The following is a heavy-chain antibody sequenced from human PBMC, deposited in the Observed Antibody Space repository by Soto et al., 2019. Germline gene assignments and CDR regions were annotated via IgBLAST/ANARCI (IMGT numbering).Heavy chain of an antibody. V-gene: IGHV3-33*01. CDR1: GFTFSSYG. J-gene: IGHJ6*02. D-gene: IGHD2-2*01. CDR3: ARGYQLLTYYYYGMDA. CDR2: IWYDGSNK. Sequence: PGGSLRLSCAASGFTFSSYGMHWVRQAPGKGLEWVAVIWYDGSNKYYADSVKGRFTISRDNSKNTLYLQMNSLRAEDTAVYYCARGYQLLTYYYYGMDAWGQGTTVTVS.